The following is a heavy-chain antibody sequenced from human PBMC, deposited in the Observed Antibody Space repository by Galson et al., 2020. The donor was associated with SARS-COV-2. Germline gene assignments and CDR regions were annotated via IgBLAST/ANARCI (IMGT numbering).Heavy chain of an antibody. CDR3: ARQGVNMIVLVTVPGWYFDL. D-gene: IGHD3-22*01. CDR2: VYPSGTT. CDR1: GYSVSTTNY. J-gene: IGHJ2*01. V-gene: IGHV4-38-2*02. Sequence: SETLSLTCTVSGYSVSTTNYWGWVRQPPGRGLEWIGSVYPSGTTYYNPSLTSRVTISVDTSKNQFSLRLDSVTAADTALYYCARQGVNMIVLVTVPGWYFDLWGRDTLVTVSS.